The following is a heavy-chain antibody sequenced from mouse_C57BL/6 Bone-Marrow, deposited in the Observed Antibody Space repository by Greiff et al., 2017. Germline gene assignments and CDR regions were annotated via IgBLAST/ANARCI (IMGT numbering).Heavy chain of an antibody. CDR2: IHPNSGST. J-gene: IGHJ2*01. CDR3: AGGGLYFDY. V-gene: IGHV1-64*01. CDR1: GYTFTSYW. Sequence: VQLQQPGAELVKPGASVKLSCKASGYTFTSYWMHWVKQRPGQGLEWIGMIHPNSGSTNYNEKFKSKATLTVDKSSSTAYMHLSSLTSEDSAVYCGAGGGLYFDYWGQGTTLTVSS.